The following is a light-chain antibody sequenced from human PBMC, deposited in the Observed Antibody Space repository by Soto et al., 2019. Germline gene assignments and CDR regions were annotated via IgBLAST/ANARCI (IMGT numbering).Light chain of an antibody. Sequence: SYELTQPPSVSVSPGQTATITCSGDNLGSKYVCWYQQRPGQSPVLVMYQDKYRPSGIPDRFSGANSGSTATLAITGTQAMDEADYYCQAWDSITDVVFGGGTKLTVL. V-gene: IGLV3-1*01. CDR2: QDK. J-gene: IGLJ2*01. CDR3: QAWDSITDVV. CDR1: NLGSKY.